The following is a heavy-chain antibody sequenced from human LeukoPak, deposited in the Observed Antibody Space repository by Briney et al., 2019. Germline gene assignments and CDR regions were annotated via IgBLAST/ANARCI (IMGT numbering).Heavy chain of an antibody. Sequence: GRSLRLSCAASGFTFSSYAMHWVRQAPGKGLEWVAVISYDGSNKYYADSVKGRFTISRGNSKNTLYLQMNSLRAEDTAVYYCARDFIPDIVVVPAAKGLYYYYGMDVWGQGTTVTVSS. D-gene: IGHD2-2*01. CDR3: ARDFIPDIVVVPAAKGLYYYYGMDV. J-gene: IGHJ6*02. CDR2: ISYDGSNK. CDR1: GFTFSSYA. V-gene: IGHV3-30-3*01.